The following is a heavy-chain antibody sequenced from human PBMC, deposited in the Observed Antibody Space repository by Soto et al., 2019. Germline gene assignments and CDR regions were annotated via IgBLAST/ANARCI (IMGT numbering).Heavy chain of an antibody. CDR1: GVSISSGDYY. CDR2: IYYSGST. Sequence: ASETLSLTCTVSGVSISSGDYYWSWIRQPPGKGLEWIGYIYYSGSTYYNPSLKSRVTISVDTSKNQFSLKLSSVTAADTALYYCARDSRMGRNYWYFDRWGRGTLVTVSS. CDR3: ARDSRMGRNYWYFDR. V-gene: IGHV4-30-4*01. D-gene: IGHD2-15*01. J-gene: IGHJ2*01.